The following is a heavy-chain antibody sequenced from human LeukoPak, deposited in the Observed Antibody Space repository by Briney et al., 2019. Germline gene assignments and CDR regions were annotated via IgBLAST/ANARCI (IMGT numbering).Heavy chain of an antibody. D-gene: IGHD5-12*01. J-gene: IGHJ4*02. V-gene: IGHV4-59*01. CDR1: GGSISSYY. Sequence: SGTLSLTCTVSGGSISSYYWSWIRQPPGKGLEWIGYIYYSGSTNYNPSLKSRVTISVDTSKNQFSLKLSSVTAADTAVYYCARANEAEWWLRRGGYFDYWGQGTLVTVSS. CDR3: ARANEAEWWLRRGGYFDY. CDR2: IYYSGST.